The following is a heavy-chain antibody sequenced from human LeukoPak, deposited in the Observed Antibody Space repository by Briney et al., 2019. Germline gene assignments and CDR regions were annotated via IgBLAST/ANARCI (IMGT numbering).Heavy chain of an antibody. D-gene: IGHD6-13*01. CDR2: IIPILETT. Sequence: VASVKVSCKAPGGTFSSHGISWVRQAPGQGLEWMGGIIPILETTNYAQKFQGRVSITTDESTSTAYMELSSLRSEDTAVYYWAREGGIAAAGLNWLDPWGQGTLVTVSS. V-gene: IGHV1-69*05. J-gene: IGHJ5*02. CDR1: GGTFSSHG. CDR3: AREGGIAAAGLNWLDP.